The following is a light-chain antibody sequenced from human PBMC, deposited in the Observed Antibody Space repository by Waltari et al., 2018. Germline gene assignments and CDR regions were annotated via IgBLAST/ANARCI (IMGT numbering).Light chain of an antibody. V-gene: IGKV3-11*01. J-gene: IGKJ4*01. CDR1: TKVSNF. Sequence: RARTKVSNFVAVCRQKPGQSPRLLICDTSNRASGIPARFSGSGSGTDFTLSISSLEPEDFSVYYCQQRHSWPLTFGGGTKVEIK. CDR2: DTS. CDR3: QQRHSWPLT.